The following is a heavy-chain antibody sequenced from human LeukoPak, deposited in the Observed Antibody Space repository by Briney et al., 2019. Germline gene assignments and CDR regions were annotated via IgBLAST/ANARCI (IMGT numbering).Heavy chain of an antibody. CDR3: ARDPGITMVRGVMTWFDP. CDR2: IIPIFGTA. D-gene: IGHD3-10*01. CDR1: GGTFSSYA. V-gene: IGHV1-69*13. Sequence: ASVKVSCKPSGGTFSSYAISWVRQAPGQGLEWMGGIIPIFGTANYAQKFQGRVTITADESTSTAYMELSSLRSEDTAVYYCARDPGITMVRGVMTWFDPWGQGTLVTVSS. J-gene: IGHJ5*02.